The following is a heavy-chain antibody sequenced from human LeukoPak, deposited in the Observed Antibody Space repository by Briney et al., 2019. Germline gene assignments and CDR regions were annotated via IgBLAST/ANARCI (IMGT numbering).Heavy chain of an antibody. CDR1: GFTFSSYA. V-gene: IGHV3-23*01. Sequence: SGGSLRLSCAASGFTFSSYAMTWVRQAPRKGLEWVSGISGSGGSTYYADSVKGRFTISRDNSRNTLYPQMNSLRAEDTAVYYCATRGSSIAARREDYWGQGTLVTVSS. D-gene: IGHD6-6*01. CDR3: ATRGSSIAARREDY. J-gene: IGHJ4*02. CDR2: ISGSGGST.